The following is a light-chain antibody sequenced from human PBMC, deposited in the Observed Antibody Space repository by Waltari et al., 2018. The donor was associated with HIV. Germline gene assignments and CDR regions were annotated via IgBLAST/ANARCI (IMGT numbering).Light chain of an antibody. CDR2: EVN. CDR3: SSYAGRNTLL. Sequence: QSALTQPPSASGSPGQSVTISCTGTSSDVGGYDYVSWYQQHPGTAPQLTLSEVNKRPSGVPDRVSGSRSGNTASLTVSGLQAEDEAHYYCSSYAGRNTLLFGGGTKLTVL. J-gene: IGLJ2*01. V-gene: IGLV2-8*01. CDR1: SSDVGGYDY.